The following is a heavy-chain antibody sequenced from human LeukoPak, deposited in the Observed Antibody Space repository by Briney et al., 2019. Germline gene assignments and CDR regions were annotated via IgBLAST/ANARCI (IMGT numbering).Heavy chain of an antibody. D-gene: IGHD6-13*01. V-gene: IGHV1-2*02. J-gene: IGHJ4*02. CDR2: ISAYNGNT. CDR1: GYTFTGYY. Sequence: GASVKVSCKASGYTFTGYYMHWVRQAPGQGLEWMGWISAYNGNTNYAQKFQGRVTMTRDTSISTAYMELSRLRSDDTAVYYCARAQQLADSGDYWGQGTLVTVSS. CDR3: ARAQQLADSGDY.